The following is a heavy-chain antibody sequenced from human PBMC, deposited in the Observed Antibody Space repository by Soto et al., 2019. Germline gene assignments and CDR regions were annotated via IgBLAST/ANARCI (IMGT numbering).Heavy chain of an antibody. V-gene: IGHV1-69*13. D-gene: IGHD3-22*01. J-gene: IGHJ5*02. CDR3: ARDHDSSGSRGFDP. CDR1: GGTFSSYA. CDR2: IIPIFGTA. Sequence: ASVKVSCKASGGTFSSYAISGVRQAPGQGLEWMGGIIPIFGTANYAQKFQGRVTITADESTSTAYMELSSLRSEDTAVYYCARDHDSSGSRGFDPWGQGTLVTVSS.